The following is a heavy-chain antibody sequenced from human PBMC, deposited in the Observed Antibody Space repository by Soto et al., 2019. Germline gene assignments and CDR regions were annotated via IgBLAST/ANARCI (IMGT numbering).Heavy chain of an antibody. CDR2: ISGSGGSS. J-gene: IGHJ6*02. D-gene: IGHD3-10*01. V-gene: IGHV3-23*01. Sequence: PGGSLRLSCAASGFTFSGYAMSWVRQAPGKGLEWVSTISGSGGSSDYADSVKGRFTISRDNSKNTVYLQMNSLRAEDTAVYYCAKFYYYGSGSYSSYYYYGMDVWGQGTTVTVSS. CDR1: GFTFSGYA. CDR3: AKFYYYGSGSYSSYYYYGMDV.